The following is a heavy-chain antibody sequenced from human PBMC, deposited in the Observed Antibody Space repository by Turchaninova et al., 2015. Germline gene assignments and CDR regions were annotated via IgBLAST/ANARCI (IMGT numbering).Heavy chain of an antibody. D-gene: IGHD4-11*01. CDR3: ARERTTVTTISRYYYMDV. J-gene: IGHJ6*03. V-gene: IGHV4-59*01. CDR2: IYSSGST. CDR1: GGPISSYY. Sequence: QVQLQESGPGLVKPSETLSLTCTVSGGPISSYYWSWIRQPPGKGLGWIGYIYSSGSTNYNPSLNSRVTMSVDTAKNQFSLKLNSVTAAYTAVYYCARERTTVTTISRYYYMDVWGKGTTVTVAS.